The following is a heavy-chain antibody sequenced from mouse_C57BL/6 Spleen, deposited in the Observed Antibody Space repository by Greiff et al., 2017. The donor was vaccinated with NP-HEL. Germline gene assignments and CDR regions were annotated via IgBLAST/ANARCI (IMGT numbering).Heavy chain of an antibody. CDR2: IDPENGDT. CDR3: TRAWRSYFDY. D-gene: IGHD3-1*01. J-gene: IGHJ2*01. V-gene: IGHV14-4*01. CDR1: GFNIKDDY. Sequence: EVQLQQSGAELVRPGASVKLSCTASGFNIKDDYMHWVKQRPEQGLEWIGWIDPENGDTEDASKFQGKATITADTSSNTAYLQLSSLTSEDTAVYYCTRAWRSYFDYWGQGTTLTVSS.